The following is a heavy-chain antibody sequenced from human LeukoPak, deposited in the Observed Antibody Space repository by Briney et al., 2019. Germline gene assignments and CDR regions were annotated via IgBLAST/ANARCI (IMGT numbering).Heavy chain of an antibody. CDR3: ARQSSGIAATDKIDY. CDR2: IYSGGNT. Sequence: GGSLRLSCAASGFDVSRNYMNWVRQAPGKGLEWVSAIYSGGNTYYADSVKGRFTISRDDAKKSLYLQMNSLRVEDTAIYYCARQSSGIAATDKIDYWGQGTLVTVSS. J-gene: IGHJ4*02. D-gene: IGHD6-13*01. V-gene: IGHV3-66*04. CDR1: GFDVSRNY.